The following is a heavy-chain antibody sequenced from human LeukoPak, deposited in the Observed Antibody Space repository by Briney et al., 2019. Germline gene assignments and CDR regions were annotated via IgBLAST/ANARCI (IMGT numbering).Heavy chain of an antibody. CDR1: GFTFSSYA. J-gene: IGHJ4*02. Sequence: PGGSLRLSCAASGFTFSSYAMSWVRQAPGKGLEWVSAISGSGGSTYYADSVKGRFTIPRDNSKNTLYLQMNSLRAEDTAVYYCAKSHRAAMVIGYWGQGTLVTVSS. CDR2: ISGSGGST. CDR3: AKSHRAAMVIGY. D-gene: IGHD5-18*01. V-gene: IGHV3-23*01.